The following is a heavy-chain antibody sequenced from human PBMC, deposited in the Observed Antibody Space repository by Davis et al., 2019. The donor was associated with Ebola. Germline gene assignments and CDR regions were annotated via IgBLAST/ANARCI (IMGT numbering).Heavy chain of an antibody. D-gene: IGHD3-16*02. J-gene: IGHJ6*02. CDR3: ARNLSPYYYGMDV. V-gene: IGHV1-18*01. CDR1: GGTFSSYG. Sequence: ASVKVSCKASGGTFSSYGISWVRQAPGQGLEWMGWISAYNGNTNYAQKLQGRVTMTTDTSTSTAYMELRSLRSEDTAVYYCARNLSPYYYGMDVWGQGTTVTVSS. CDR2: ISAYNGNT.